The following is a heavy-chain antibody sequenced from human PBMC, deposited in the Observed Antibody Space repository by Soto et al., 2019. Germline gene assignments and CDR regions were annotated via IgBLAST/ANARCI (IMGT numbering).Heavy chain of an antibody. CDR3: ARTYYDFWSGHNWFDP. V-gene: IGHV3-21*01. CDR1: GFTFSSYS. CDR2: ISSSSYI. J-gene: IGHJ5*02. Sequence: GGSLRLSCAASGFTFSSYSMNWVRQAPGKGLEWVSSISSSSYIYYADSVKGRFTISRDNAKNSLYLQMNSLRAEDTAVYYCARTYYDFWSGHNWFDPWGQGTLVTVSS. D-gene: IGHD3-3*01.